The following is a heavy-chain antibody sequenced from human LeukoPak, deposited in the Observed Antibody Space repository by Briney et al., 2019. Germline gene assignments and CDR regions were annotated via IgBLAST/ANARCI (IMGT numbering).Heavy chain of an antibody. D-gene: IGHD6-6*01. J-gene: IGHJ4*02. CDR1: GYTFTSYY. CDR3: ARSIIAAVGYYFGY. Sequence: GASVKVSCKASGYTFTSYYMHWVRQPPGQGLEWMGIINPSGGSTSYAQKFQGRVTMTRDPSTSTVYMELGSLRSPDTAGYSCARSIIAAVGYYFGYWGQGTLVTVSS. V-gene: IGHV1-46*01. CDR2: INPSGGST.